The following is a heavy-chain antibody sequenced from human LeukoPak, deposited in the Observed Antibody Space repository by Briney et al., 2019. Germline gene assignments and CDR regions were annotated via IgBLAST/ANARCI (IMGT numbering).Heavy chain of an antibody. CDR1: GFTFSNHW. V-gene: IGHV3-30-3*01. CDR2: ISYDGTKQ. Sequence: PGGSLRLSCAASGFTFSNHWMSWVRQAPGKGLEWLAVISYDGTKQYFADPVKGRFTISRDNVKNSLYLEMNSLRVEDSAVYYCARDHYFDISGYLDYWGQGTPVTVSS. CDR3: ARDHYFDISGYLDY. D-gene: IGHD3-22*01. J-gene: IGHJ4*02.